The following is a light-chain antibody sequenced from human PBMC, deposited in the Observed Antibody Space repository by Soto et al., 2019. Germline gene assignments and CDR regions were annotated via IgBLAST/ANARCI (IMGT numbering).Light chain of an antibody. Sequence: ILLTQSPSSLSASVGDRVTITCRASQGIDTSLAWYQQKPGKAPKLLIYAPSNFQSGVPSRFSGSGSGTHFTLTISSLQPEDFATYYCQQANSFPLTFGGGTKVDIK. CDR3: QQANSFPLT. CDR1: QGIDTS. V-gene: IGKV1-12*01. J-gene: IGKJ4*01. CDR2: APS.